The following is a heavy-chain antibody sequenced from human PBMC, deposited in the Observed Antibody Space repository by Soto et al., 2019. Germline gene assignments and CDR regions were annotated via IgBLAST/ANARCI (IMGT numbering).Heavy chain of an antibody. CDR3: ASISEVVPAAIYYYGMDG. CDR1: GGTFSSYA. CDR2: IIPIFGTA. V-gene: IGHV1-69*13. D-gene: IGHD2-2*01. Sequence: SVKVSCKASGGTFSSYAISWVRQAPGQGLEWMGGIIPIFGTANYAQKFQGRVTITADESTSTAYMELSSLRSEDTAVYYCASISEVVPAAIYYYGMDGWGQGTTVTVSS. J-gene: IGHJ6*02.